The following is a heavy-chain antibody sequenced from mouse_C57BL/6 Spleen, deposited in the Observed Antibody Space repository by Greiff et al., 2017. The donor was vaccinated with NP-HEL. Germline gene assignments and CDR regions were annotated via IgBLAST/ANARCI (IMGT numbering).Heavy chain of an antibody. CDR3: ARAGTGTGYYARDY. Sequence: QVQLKESGPELVKPGASVKISCKASGYAFSSSWMNWVKQRPGKGLEWIGRIYPGDGDTNYNGKFKGKATLTADKSSSTAYMQLSSLTSEDSAVYFCARAGTGTGYYARDYWGQGTSVTVSS. CDR1: GYAFSSSW. D-gene: IGHD4-1*01. J-gene: IGHJ4*01. CDR2: IYPGDGDT. V-gene: IGHV1-82*01.